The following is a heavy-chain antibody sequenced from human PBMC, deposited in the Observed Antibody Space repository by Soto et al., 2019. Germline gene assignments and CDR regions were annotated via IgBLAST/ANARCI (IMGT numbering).Heavy chain of an antibody. CDR1: GGTIRSNIYY. J-gene: IGHJ4*02. CDR2: VHYSGST. D-gene: IGHD5-12*01. CDR3: ARIHGPNGNYDLDV. V-gene: IGHV4-39*01. Sequence: SETLSLTCSVAGGTIRSNIYYWGWNNKPPGKGLEWIATVHYSGSTYYTPSLKNRVTISKDTSKNQVVLTMTNVDPVDTATYYCARIHGPNGNYDLDVWGQGTLVTVSS.